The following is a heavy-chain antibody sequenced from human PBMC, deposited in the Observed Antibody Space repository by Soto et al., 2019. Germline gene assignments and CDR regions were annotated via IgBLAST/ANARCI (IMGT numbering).Heavy chain of an antibody. CDR2: IYYSGST. CDR1: GGSVSSGSYH. D-gene: IGHD3-3*01. J-gene: IGHJ6*02. Sequence: SETQCLTSTVAGGSVSSGSYHWSWIRQPPGKGLEWIGYIYYSGSTNYNPSLKSRVTISVDTSKNQFSLKLSSVTAADTAVYYCASTTIYGVVHYYYYGMDVWGQGTTVTVS. V-gene: IGHV4-61*01. CDR3: ASTTIYGVVHYYYYGMDV.